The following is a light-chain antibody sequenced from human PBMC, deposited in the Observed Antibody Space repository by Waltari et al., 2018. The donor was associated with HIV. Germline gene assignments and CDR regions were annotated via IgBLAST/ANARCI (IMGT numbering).Light chain of an antibody. CDR3: CSYTGFSTYVV. V-gene: IGLV2-23*02. CDR1: SSDIGSYNL. CDR2: EVN. J-gene: IGLJ2*01. Sequence: QSALTQPASMSGSPGQSITISCIGTSSDIGSYNLVSWYQQHPGKAPKLMIYEVNKRPSGVSNRFSGSKSGNTASLTISGLQAEDEADYYCCSYTGFSTYVVFGGGTKL.